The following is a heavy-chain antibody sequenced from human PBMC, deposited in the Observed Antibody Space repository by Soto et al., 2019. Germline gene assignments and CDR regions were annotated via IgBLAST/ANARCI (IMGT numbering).Heavy chain of an antibody. CDR3: TKKGGGPFPFDP. CDR1: GYNFIYYY. V-gene: IGHV1-2*02. CDR2: ISPRSGST. D-gene: IGHD3-16*01. J-gene: IGHJ5*02. Sequence: ASVKVSCKASGYNFIYYYIHWVRQAPGQGLEWMGWISPRSGSTNYAQKFLGRVTITSDTSTSTAYMELTSLRSDDTAVYYCTKKGGGPFPFDPWGQGTRVTVS.